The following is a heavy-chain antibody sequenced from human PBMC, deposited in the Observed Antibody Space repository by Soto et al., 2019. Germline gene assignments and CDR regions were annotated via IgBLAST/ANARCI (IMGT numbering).Heavy chain of an antibody. CDR2: IKSGGSPI. Sequence: EVQLVESGGGLVQPGGSLRLSCAASGFSFSSYSMNWVRQAPGKGLEWISYIKSGGSPIYYADSVRGRFTISRDNARNSLYLQMSNLRVEDTAVYYCTRDPHALDYWGPGTLVTVSS. V-gene: IGHV3-48*01. D-gene: IGHD2-8*01. J-gene: IGHJ4*02. CDR3: TRDPHALDY. CDR1: GFSFSSYS.